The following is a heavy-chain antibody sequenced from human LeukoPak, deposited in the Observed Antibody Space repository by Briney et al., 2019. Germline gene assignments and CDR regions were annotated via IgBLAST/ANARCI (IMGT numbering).Heavy chain of an antibody. V-gene: IGHV4-59*01. CDR3: ARESSSGWTYFDY. CDR1: GGSISNCY. Sequence: SETLSLTCTVSGGSISNCYWSWIRQPPGKGLEWIGDIYYGGSTNYNPSLKSRVTISVDTSKNQFSLKLSSVTAADTAVYYCARESSSGWTYFDYWGRGTLVTVSS. J-gene: IGHJ4*02. CDR2: IYYGGST. D-gene: IGHD6-19*01.